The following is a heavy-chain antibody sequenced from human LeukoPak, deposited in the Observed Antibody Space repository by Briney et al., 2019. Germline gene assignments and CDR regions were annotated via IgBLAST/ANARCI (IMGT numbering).Heavy chain of an antibody. V-gene: IGHV4-39*07. CDR2: IYYSGST. D-gene: IGHD2-2*01. CDR1: GGSISSSSYY. Sequence: PSETLSLTCTVSGGSISSSSYYWGWIRQPPGKGLEWIGSIYYSGSTYYNPSLKSRVTISVDTSKNQFSLKLSSVTAADTAVYYCARDRHCCSTSCSKGNWFDPWGQGTLVTVSS. J-gene: IGHJ5*02. CDR3: ARDRHCCSTSCSKGNWFDP.